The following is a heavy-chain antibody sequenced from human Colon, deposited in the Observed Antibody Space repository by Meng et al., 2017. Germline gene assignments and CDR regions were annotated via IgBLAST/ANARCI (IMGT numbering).Heavy chain of an antibody. Sequence: EVQLVESGGGLVKPGGSRRLSCAGSGFTFSHAWMSWVRQAPGKGLEWVGHIKRKSDGGTTDYAAPVKGRFSISRDDSKNTLYLQMNSLKTEDTAMYYCTTYSDYDFSYDFWGQGTLVTVSS. D-gene: IGHD5-12*01. CDR1: GFTFSHAW. CDR2: IKRKSDGGTT. J-gene: IGHJ4*02. CDR3: TTYSDYDFSYDF. V-gene: IGHV3-15*01.